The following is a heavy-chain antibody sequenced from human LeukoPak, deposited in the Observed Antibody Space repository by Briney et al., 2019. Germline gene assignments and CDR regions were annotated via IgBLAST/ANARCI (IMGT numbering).Heavy chain of an antibody. CDR2: IIPIFGTA. D-gene: IGHD3-3*01. CDR3: ARGHDFWSGYVN. Sequence: GASVKVSCKASRYTFTSYHMHWVRQAPGQGLEWMGGIIPIFGTANYAQKFQGRVTITADESTTTAYMDLSSLRSEDTAVYYCARGHDFWSGYVNWGQGTLVTVSS. CDR1: RYTFTSYH. V-gene: IGHV1-69*13. J-gene: IGHJ4*02.